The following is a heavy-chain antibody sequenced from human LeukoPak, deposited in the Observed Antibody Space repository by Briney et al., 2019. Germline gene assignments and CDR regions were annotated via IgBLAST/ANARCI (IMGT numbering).Heavy chain of an antibody. CDR3: ARRYSSSPGGFDY. V-gene: IGHV4-4*09. D-gene: IGHD6-6*01. CDR1: GGSISSYY. Sequence: PSETLSLTCTVSGGSISSYYWSWLRQPPGKGLEWIGYIYTSGSTNYNPSLKSRVTISVDTSKNQFSLKLSSVTAADTAVYYCARRYSSSPGGFDYWGQGTLVTVSS. J-gene: IGHJ4*02. CDR2: IYTSGST.